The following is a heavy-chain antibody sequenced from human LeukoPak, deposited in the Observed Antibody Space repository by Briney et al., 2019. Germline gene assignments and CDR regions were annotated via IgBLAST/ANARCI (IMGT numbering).Heavy chain of an antibody. Sequence: SETLSLTCAVSGASISSSNYYWGWVRQSPGKGLEWIGNIYSSGNTYYNASLKSRVTMYIDTSKNQFSLKLSSVTAADTAVYYCASGGIAAAGTSDYFDYWGQGTLVTVSS. CDR2: IYSSGNT. CDR3: ASGGIAAAGTSDYFDY. J-gene: IGHJ4*02. CDR1: GASISSSNYY. V-gene: IGHV4-39*01. D-gene: IGHD6-13*01.